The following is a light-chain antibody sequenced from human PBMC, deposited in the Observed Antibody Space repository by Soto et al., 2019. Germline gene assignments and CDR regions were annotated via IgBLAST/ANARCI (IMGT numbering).Light chain of an antibody. CDR3: QQRDDWPIT. J-gene: IGKJ5*01. CDR2: DAS. CDR1: QYITIY. Sequence: EIVLTQSPSTLSLSPGERATLHCRASQYITIYLAWYQQKPGQAPRLLIYDASNRATGIPARFSGSGSGTDFTLTISSLEHDDFVVYYCQQRDDWPITFGQGTRLEIK. V-gene: IGKV3-11*01.